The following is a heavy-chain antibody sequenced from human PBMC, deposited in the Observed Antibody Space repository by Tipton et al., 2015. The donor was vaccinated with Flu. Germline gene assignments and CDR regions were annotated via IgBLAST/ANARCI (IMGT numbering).Heavy chain of an antibody. D-gene: IGHD5-18*01. J-gene: IGHJ6*02. CDR3: VRGGRGYSYGSYYYGMDV. CDR2: IIPIFGTA. Sequence: QLVQSGAEVKKPGASVKVSCKASGGTFSSYAISWVRQAPGQGLEWMGGIIPIFGTANYAQKFQGRVTITADESTSTAYMELSSLRSEATAVYSCVRGGRGYSYGSYYYGMDVWGQGTTATVSS. CDR1: GGTFSSYA. V-gene: IGHV1-69*01.